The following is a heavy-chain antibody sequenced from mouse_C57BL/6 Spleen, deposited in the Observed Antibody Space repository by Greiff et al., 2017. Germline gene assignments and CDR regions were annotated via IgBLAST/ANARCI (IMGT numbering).Heavy chain of an antibody. CDR1: GYTFTDYY. D-gene: IGHD2-4*01. Sequence: QVQLQQSGAELVRPGASVKLSCKASGYTFTDYYINWEKQRPGQGLEWIARIYPGSGNTYYNEKFKGKATLTAEKSSSTAYMQLSSLTSEDSAVYFCARDYDYGGAYWGQGTLVTVSA. CDR3: ARDYDYGGAY. CDR2: IYPGSGNT. J-gene: IGHJ3*01. V-gene: IGHV1-76*01.